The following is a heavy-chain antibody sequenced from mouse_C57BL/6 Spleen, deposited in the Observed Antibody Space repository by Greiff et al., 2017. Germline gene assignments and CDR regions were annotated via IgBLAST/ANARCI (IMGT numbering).Heavy chain of an antibody. Sequence: QVQLQQSGAELVRPGASVTLSCKASGYTFTDYEMHWVKQTPVHGLEWIGAIDPETGGTAYNQKFKGKAILTADKSSSTAYMELRSLTSEDSAVYYCTRPLYDYDDYWGQGTTLTVSS. V-gene: IGHV1-15*01. CDR2: IDPETGGT. CDR3: TRPLYDYDDY. D-gene: IGHD2-4*01. CDR1: GYTFTDYE. J-gene: IGHJ2*01.